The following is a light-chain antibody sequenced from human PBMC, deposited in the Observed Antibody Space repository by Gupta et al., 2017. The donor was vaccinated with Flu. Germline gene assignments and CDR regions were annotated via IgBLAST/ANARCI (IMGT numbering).Light chain of an antibody. V-gene: IGLV1-51*01. CDR1: SSNIGNNY. Sequence: SSSNIGNNYVSWYQQLPGTAPKLLIFDDNKRPSGIPDRFSGSKSGTSATLGITGLQTGDEADYYCGTWDSSLSAVLSGGGTKLTVL. CDR3: GTWDSSLSAVL. J-gene: IGLJ2*01. CDR2: DDN.